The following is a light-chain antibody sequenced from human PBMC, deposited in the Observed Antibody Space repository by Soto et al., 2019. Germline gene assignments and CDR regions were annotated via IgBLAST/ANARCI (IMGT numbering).Light chain of an antibody. V-gene: IGKV3-20*01. CDR1: QSVSSSY. CDR3: QQYGSSP. J-gene: IGKJ5*01. CDR2: GAS. Sequence: EIVLTQSPGTLSLSAGERATLSCRASQSVSSSYLAWYQQNPGQAPRLLIYGASSRATGIPDRFSGSGSGTDFTLTISRLEPEDFAVYYCQQYGSSPFGQGTRLEIK.